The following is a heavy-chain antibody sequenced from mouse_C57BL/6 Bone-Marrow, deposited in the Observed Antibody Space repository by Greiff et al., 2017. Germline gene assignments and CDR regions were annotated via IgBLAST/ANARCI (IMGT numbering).Heavy chain of an antibody. V-gene: IGHV5-6*01. CDR2: ISSGGSYT. Sequence: EVQLVESGGDLVKPGGSLKLSCAASGFTFSSYGMSWVRQTPDTRLEWVATISSGGSYTYDPDSVKGRFTISRDNAKNTLYLQMSSLKSEDTAMYYCARHIVRYYFDYWGQGTTLTVSS. D-gene: IGHD2-5*01. J-gene: IGHJ2*01. CDR3: ARHIVRYYFDY. CDR1: GFTFSSYG.